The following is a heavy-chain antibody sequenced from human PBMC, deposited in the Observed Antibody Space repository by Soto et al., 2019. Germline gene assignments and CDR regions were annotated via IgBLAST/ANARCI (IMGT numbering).Heavy chain of an antibody. V-gene: IGHV4-30-4*01. J-gene: IGHJ4*02. D-gene: IGHD4-17*01. CDR2: IYYSGST. CDR1: GFTLSDCY. Sequence: LRLSCATSGFTLSDCYISWVRQAPGKGLEWIGYIYYSGSTYYNPSLKSRVTISVDTSKNQFSLKLSSVTAADTAVYYCARVRYGDYNFDYWGQGTLVTVSS. CDR3: ARVRYGDYNFDY.